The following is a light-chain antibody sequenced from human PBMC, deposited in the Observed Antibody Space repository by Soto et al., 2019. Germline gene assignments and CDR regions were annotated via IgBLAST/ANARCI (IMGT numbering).Light chain of an antibody. V-gene: IGLV3-21*04. CDR2: YDS. CDR1: NIGSKS. CDR3: QVWDSSSDHPVV. Sequence: SYELTQPPSVSVAPGKTTRITCEGNNIGSKSVHWYQQKPGQAPVLVIFYDSDRPSGIPERVSGSNSGNTATLTISRVEAGDEADYYCQVWDSSSDHPVVFGGGTKLTVL. J-gene: IGLJ2*01.